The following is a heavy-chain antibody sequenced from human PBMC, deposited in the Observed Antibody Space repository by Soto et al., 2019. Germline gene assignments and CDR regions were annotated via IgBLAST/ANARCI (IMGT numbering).Heavy chain of an antibody. Sequence: XETLSLTCTVSGFSVTMGHYYWSWIRQPPGKGLEWIGYVHYRGTDKYNPSLESRVTIARDSSKNQFSLRLTSVTAADTAVYYCAREESTGSYYFDHWGQGNLVTVSS. CDR2: VHYRGTD. CDR1: GFSVTMGHYY. D-gene: IGHD2-8*02. J-gene: IGHJ4*02. V-gene: IGHV4-61*01. CDR3: AREESTGSYYFDH.